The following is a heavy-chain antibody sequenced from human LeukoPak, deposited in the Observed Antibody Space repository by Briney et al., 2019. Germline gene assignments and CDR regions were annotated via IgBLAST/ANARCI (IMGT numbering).Heavy chain of an antibody. D-gene: IGHD6-25*01. CDR3: AKDSGTWEFDY. J-gene: IGHJ4*02. Sequence: PGGSLRLSCAASGFTFSSYGMHWVRQAPGKGLEWVAIISNDGSNKYYADSVKGRFTISRDSSKNTLFLQMNSLRAEDTAVYYCAKDSGTWEFDYWGQGTLVTVSS. V-gene: IGHV3-33*05. CDR2: ISNDGSNK. CDR1: GFTFSSYG.